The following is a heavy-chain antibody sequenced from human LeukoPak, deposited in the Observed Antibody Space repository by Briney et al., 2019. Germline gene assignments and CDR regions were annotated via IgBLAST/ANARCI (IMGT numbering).Heavy chain of an antibody. CDR2: IYTSGST. V-gene: IGHV4-61*02. D-gene: IGHD5-12*01. CDR1: GGSISSGSYY. J-gene: IGHJ3*02. Sequence: SETLSLTCTVSGGSISSGSYYWSWIRQPAGKGLEWIGRIYTSGSTNYNPSLKSRVTISVDTAKNQFSLKLSSVTAADTAVYYCARESRDLYSGLSTSAFDIWGQGTMVTVSS. CDR3: ARESRDLYSGLSTSAFDI.